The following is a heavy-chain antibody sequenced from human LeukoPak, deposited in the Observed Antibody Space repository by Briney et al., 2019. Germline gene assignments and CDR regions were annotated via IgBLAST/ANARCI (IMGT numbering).Heavy chain of an antibody. CDR3: ARSNRGRGYSYEFDY. V-gene: IGHV3-66*01. Sequence: GGSLRLSCAASGFTVSSNYMSWVRQAPGKGLEWVSVIYSGGSTYYADSVKGRFTISRDNSKNTLYLQMNSLRAEDTAVYYCARSNRGRGYSYEFDYWGQGTLVTVSS. CDR1: GFTVSSNY. J-gene: IGHJ4*02. CDR2: IYSGGST. D-gene: IGHD5-18*01.